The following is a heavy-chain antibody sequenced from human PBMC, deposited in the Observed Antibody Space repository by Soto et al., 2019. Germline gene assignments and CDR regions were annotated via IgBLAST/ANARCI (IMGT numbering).Heavy chain of an antibody. CDR2: INYNSGSV. V-gene: IGHV3-9*01. J-gene: IGHJ4*02. CDR1: GFTFDVYA. D-gene: IGHD6-13*01. Sequence: EVQLVESGGGWVQPGRSLRLSCAASGFTFDVYAMHWVRQAPGKGLEWVSGINYNSGSVCYADSVKGRFTISRDNAKNSLHLQMSSLRAEDTAVYYCAKDISLRGWVYLVVEYWGQGTLVTVS. CDR3: AKDISLRGWVYLVVEY.